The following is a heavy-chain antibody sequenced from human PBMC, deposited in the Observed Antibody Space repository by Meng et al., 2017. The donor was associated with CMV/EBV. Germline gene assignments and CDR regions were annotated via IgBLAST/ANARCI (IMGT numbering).Heavy chain of an antibody. Sequence: ETLSLTCAASGFTFSSNYRSWVRQAPGKGLEWVSVIYSGGSTYYAASVKGRFTISRDNSKNTLYLKLNTLRAADTAAYYSASMVVTRGWFDPWGQGTLVTVSS. CDR2: IYSGGST. CDR1: GFTFSSNY. CDR3: ASMVVTRGWFDP. J-gene: IGHJ5*02. D-gene: IGHD4/OR15-4a*01. V-gene: IGHV3-53*01.